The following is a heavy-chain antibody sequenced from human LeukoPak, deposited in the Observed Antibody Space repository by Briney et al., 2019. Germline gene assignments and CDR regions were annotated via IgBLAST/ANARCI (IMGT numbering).Heavy chain of an antibody. CDR3: ARDTWYCSGGSCLLNWFDP. Sequence: PGGSLRLSCAASGFTFSSYSMNWVRQAPGKGLEWVSSISSSSYIYYADSVKGRFTISRDNAKNSLYLQMNSLRAEDTAVYYCARDTWYCSGGSCLLNWFDPWGQGTLVTVSS. J-gene: IGHJ5*02. CDR2: ISSSSYI. D-gene: IGHD2-15*01. V-gene: IGHV3-21*01. CDR1: GFTFSSYS.